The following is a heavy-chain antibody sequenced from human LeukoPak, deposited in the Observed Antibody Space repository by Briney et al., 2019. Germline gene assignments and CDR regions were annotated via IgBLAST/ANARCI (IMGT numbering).Heavy chain of an antibody. CDR1: GFTFRHYD. V-gene: IGHV3-23*01. J-gene: IGHJ4*02. CDR2: INTSGGST. CDR3: MKLPTMIIVIDTDFEY. D-gene: IGHD2-21*01. Sequence: GETLRLSCVASGFTFRHYDMSWVRQAPGKGLEWVSSINTSGGSTYYADALQGRFTISRDNSKNTLHLQMNNVRAEDTALYYCMKLPTMIIVIDTDFEYWGQGAQVTVSS.